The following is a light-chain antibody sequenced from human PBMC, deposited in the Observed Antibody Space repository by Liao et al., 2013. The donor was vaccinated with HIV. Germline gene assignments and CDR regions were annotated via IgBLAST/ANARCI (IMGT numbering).Light chain of an antibody. CDR3: QAWDRNTVM. CDR2: YDS. J-gene: IGLJ3*02. Sequence: SYELTQPPSLSVAPGETARVTCAGNDIGGKSVHWYQQQPGQAPVLVISYDSERPSGIPERFSGSSSGNTATLTISGTQAMDEADFYCQAWDRNTVMFGGGTKLTVL. CDR1: DIGGKS. V-gene: IGLV3-21*01.